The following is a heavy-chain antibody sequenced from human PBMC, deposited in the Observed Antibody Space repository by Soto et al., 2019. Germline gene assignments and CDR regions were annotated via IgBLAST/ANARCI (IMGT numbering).Heavy chain of an antibody. CDR3: GRLEGLATISYYFDD. J-gene: IGHJ4*02. Sequence: QLQLQESGPGLVKPSETLSLTCTVSGGSVSSSRYYWGWVRQPPGKGLEWIGSVYYSGSTYYNPSLESRVTISVDKSKNQFSLKLMSLSAADTAVYYCGRLEGLATISYYFDDWGQGALVTVSS. V-gene: IGHV4-39*01. D-gene: IGHD3-9*01. CDR2: VYYSGST. CDR1: GGSVSSSRYY.